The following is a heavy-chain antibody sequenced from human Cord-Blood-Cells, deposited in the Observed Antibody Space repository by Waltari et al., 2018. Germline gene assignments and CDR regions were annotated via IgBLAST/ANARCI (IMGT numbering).Heavy chain of an antibody. J-gene: IGHJ4*02. V-gene: IGHV4-34*01. CDR1: GGSFSGYY. CDR2: INHSGSN. D-gene: IGHD3-10*01. Sequence: QVQLQQWGAGLLKPSETLSLTCAVYGGSFSGYYWSWIRQPPGKGLEWIGEINHSGSNNYNPSLKSRVTISVDTSKNQFSLKLSSVTAADTAVYYCASTRGFRELSVDYWGQGTLVTVSS. CDR3: ASTRGFRELSVDY.